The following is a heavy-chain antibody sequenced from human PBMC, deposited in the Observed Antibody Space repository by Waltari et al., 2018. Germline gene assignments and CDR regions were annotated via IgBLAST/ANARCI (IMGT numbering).Heavy chain of an antibody. Sequence: QVQLQESGPGLVKPSETLSLTCAVSGYSISSGYYWGWIRQPPGKGLEWIGSIYHSGSTYYNPPLKSRVTISVDTSKNQFSLKLSSVTAADTAVYYCARQIDMGGMDVWGQGTTVTVSS. J-gene: IGHJ6*02. CDR2: IYHSGST. CDR1: GYSISSGYY. CDR3: ARQIDMGGMDV. D-gene: IGHD3-16*01. V-gene: IGHV4-38-2*01.